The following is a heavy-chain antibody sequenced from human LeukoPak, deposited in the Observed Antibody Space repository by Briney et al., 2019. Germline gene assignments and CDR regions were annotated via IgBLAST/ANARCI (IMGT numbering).Heavy chain of an antibody. CDR3: ARGSYYYDSSGYTDAFDI. Sequence: SETLSLTCTVSNGSISSDTYFWSWIRQPAGKGLEWIGRMSSSGISTYSPSLKSRVTISVDTSKNQFSLKLSSVTAADTAVYYCARGSYYYDSSGYTDAFDIWGQGTMVTVSS. CDR1: NGSISSDTYF. CDR2: MSSSGIS. J-gene: IGHJ3*02. D-gene: IGHD3-22*01. V-gene: IGHV4-61*10.